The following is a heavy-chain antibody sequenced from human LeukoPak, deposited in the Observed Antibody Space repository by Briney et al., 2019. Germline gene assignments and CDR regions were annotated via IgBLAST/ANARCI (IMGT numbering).Heavy chain of an antibody. CDR1: GFTFSSYS. Sequence: GGSLRLSCAASGFTFSSYSMNWVRQAPGKGLEWVSAISGSGGSTYYADSVKGRFTISRDNSKNTLYLQMNSLRAEDTAVYYCAKTYGSGSYYPDAFDIWGQGTMVTVSS. V-gene: IGHV3-23*01. D-gene: IGHD3-10*01. CDR3: AKTYGSGSYYPDAFDI. J-gene: IGHJ3*02. CDR2: ISGSGGST.